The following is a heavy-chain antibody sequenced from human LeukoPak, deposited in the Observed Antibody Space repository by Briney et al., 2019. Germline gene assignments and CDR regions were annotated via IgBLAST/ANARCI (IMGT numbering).Heavy chain of an antibody. CDR3: ARHYSGKYFRGHFCF. J-gene: IGHJ4*02. D-gene: IGHD1-26*01. Sequence: PSETLSLTCTVSGGSISSSSYYWGWVRQPPGKGLEWIGSIYYSGSTYYHPSLKSRVTISVDTSKNQFSLKLSSVTAAHTAVYYCARHYSGKYFRGHFCFGGQETLVTVSS. V-gene: IGHV4-39*07. CDR1: GGSISSSSYY. CDR2: IYYSGST.